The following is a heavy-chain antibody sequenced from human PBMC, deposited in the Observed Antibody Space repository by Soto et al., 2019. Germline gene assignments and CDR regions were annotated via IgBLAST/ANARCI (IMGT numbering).Heavy chain of an antibody. J-gene: IGHJ6*02. Sequence: QVQLRESGPGLVKPSQTLSLTCSVSGDSISGGYYWSWIRQHPGKGLEWIGYVSPIGTPYYSPSLSSRVSISMHTSKNQLCLEVRSVSAADTAVYYCARDRGSYGMDVWGQGTTVTVSS. CDR2: VSPIGTP. CDR3: ARDRGSYGMDV. V-gene: IGHV4-31*03. CDR1: GDSISGGYY.